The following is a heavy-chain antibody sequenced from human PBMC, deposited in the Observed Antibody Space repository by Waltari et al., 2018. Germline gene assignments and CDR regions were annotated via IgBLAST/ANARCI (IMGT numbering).Heavy chain of an antibody. CDR3: ARWSRGYCSGGSCYWDYGMDV. Sequence: QVQLQQWGAGLLKPSETLSLTCAVYGGSFSGYYWSWIRQPPGKGLEWIGEINHSGSTNYNPSRKSRVTISVDTSKNQFSLKLSSVTAADTAVYYCARWSRGYCSGGSCYWDYGMDVWGQGTTVTVSS. D-gene: IGHD2-15*01. V-gene: IGHV4-34*01. CDR2: INHSGST. J-gene: IGHJ6*02. CDR1: GGSFSGYY.